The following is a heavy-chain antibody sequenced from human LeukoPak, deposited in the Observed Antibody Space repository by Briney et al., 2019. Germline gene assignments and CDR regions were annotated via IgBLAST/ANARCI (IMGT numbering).Heavy chain of an antibody. Sequence: GGPLRLSCAASGFTFSSYSMNWVRQAPGKGLEWVSSITSSSSYIYYADSVKGRFTISRDNAKNSLYLQMDSLRVEDTAEYYCARDPYSGNYGAYYYYYMDVWGKGTTVTVSS. V-gene: IGHV3-21*06. J-gene: IGHJ6*03. CDR1: GFTFSSYS. CDR3: ARDPYSGNYGAYYYYYMDV. D-gene: IGHD1-26*01. CDR2: ITSSSSYI.